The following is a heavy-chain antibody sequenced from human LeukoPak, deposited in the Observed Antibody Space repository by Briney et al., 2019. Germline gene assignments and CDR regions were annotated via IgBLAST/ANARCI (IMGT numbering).Heavy chain of an antibody. CDR1: GFTFSNYN. CDR2: ISSSSSYI. J-gene: IGHJ3*02. Sequence: KPGGSLRLSCEASGFTFSNYNMNWVRQAPGKGLEWVSSISSSSSYIYYADSLKGRFTISRDNAKNSLYLQVNSLRAEDTAVYYCAKDKAGAGFGDAFDIWGQGTMVTVSS. D-gene: IGHD3-10*01. V-gene: IGHV3-21*01. CDR3: AKDKAGAGFGDAFDI.